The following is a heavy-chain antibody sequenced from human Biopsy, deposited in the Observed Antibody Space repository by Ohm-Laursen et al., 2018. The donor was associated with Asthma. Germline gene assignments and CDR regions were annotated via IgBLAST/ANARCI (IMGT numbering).Heavy chain of an antibody. Sequence: SSLRLSCTASGFVFSQCGMHWVRQGPGKGLEWVALVSSDWHNKYYEDSVRGRFTISRDFYKNTLYLQMDSLRAEDTAVYYCARGDSSGWSHYYFDYWGQGTLVTVSS. D-gene: IGHD6-19*01. CDR3: ARGDSSGWSHYYFDY. V-gene: IGHV3-33*08. CDR1: GFVFSQCG. J-gene: IGHJ4*02. CDR2: VSSDWHNK.